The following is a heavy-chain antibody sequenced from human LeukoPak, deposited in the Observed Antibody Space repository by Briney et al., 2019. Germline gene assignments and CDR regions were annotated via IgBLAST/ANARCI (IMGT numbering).Heavy chain of an antibody. D-gene: IGHD3-10*01. CDR3: ARANGRFGELFGWVYGAFDI. CDR1: GGSISSYY. Sequence: SETLSLTCTVSGGSISSYYWSWIRQPPGKGLEWIGYIYYSGSTNYNPSLKSRVTISVDTSKNQFSLKLSSVTAADTAVYYCARANGRFGELFGWVYGAFDIWGQGTMVTVSS. V-gene: IGHV4-59*01. J-gene: IGHJ3*02. CDR2: IYYSGST.